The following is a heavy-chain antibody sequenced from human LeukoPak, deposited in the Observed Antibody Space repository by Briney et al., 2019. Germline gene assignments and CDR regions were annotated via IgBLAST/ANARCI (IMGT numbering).Heavy chain of an antibody. Sequence: SETLSLTCTVSGGSISSSSYYWGWIRQPPGKGLEWIGSIYYSGSTYYNPSLKSRVTISVDTSKNQFSLKLSSVTAADTAVYYCARHTGQQLAFAHWGQGTLVTVSS. CDR1: GGSISSSSYY. J-gene: IGHJ4*02. CDR3: ARHTGQQLAFAH. V-gene: IGHV4-39*01. CDR2: IYYSGST. D-gene: IGHD6-13*01.